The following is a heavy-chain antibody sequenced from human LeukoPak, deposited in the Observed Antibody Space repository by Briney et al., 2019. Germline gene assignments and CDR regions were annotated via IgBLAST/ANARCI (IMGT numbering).Heavy chain of an antibody. D-gene: IGHD6-6*01. CDR1: VDSISTYY. CDR3: ARHDAGIAARPFDN. V-gene: IGHV4-4*09. J-gene: IGHJ4*02. Sequence: SETLSLTCTLSVDSISTYYWSWMRGPPGEGLECIAYIHASGPTNYNPSLQSRITISVDTYKNQFSLKLSSVAAADTAVYYCARHDAGIAARPFDNWGQGTLVTVSS. CDR2: IHASGPT.